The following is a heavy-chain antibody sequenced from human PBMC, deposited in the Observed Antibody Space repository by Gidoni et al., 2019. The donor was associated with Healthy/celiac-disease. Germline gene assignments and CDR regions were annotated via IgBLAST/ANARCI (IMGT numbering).Heavy chain of an antibody. CDR1: GFTFSSYD. V-gene: IGHV3-13*01. D-gene: IGHD3-3*01. J-gene: IGHJ6*03. CDR2: IGTAGDT. Sequence: EVQLVESGGGLVQPGGSLRLSCPASGFTFSSYDMDWVRPATGKGLEGVSAIGTAGDTYYPGSVKGRFTISRENAKNSLYLQMNSLRAGDTAVYYCARDRDTIFMDVWGKGTTVTVSS. CDR3: ARDRDTIFMDV.